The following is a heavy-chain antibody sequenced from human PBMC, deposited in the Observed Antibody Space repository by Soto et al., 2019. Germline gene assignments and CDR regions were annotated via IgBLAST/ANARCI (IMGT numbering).Heavy chain of an antibody. CDR1: GDSVTFGHHY. V-gene: IGHV4-61*01. CDR3: ARARPDSAGSSLGRRLDV. D-gene: IGHD3-10*01. CDR2: IFFTGAI. Sequence: QVQLQESGPGLVKPSGTLSLICIVSGDSVTFGHHYWSWIRQPPGKGLEWIGHIFFTGAINYSPAVRSRVTMSVDSSQSQCFLNLTSVSAADSAIYYCARARPDSAGSSLGRRLDVWGQGTTVTVSS. J-gene: IGHJ6*02.